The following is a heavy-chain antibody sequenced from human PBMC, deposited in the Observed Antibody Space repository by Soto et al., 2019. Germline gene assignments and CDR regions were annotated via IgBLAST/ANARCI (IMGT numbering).Heavy chain of an antibody. Sequence: GGSVKVCSKASGGPFSSYAISWVREAPGQGLEWIGGIIPIFGTANYAQKFQGRVTITADESTSTAYMELSSLRSEDTAVYYCARGVIAAAGLFDYWGQGTMVTVSS. CDR2: IIPIFGTA. CDR1: GGPFSSYA. V-gene: IGHV1-69*13. J-gene: IGHJ4*02. CDR3: ARGVIAAAGLFDY. D-gene: IGHD6-13*01.